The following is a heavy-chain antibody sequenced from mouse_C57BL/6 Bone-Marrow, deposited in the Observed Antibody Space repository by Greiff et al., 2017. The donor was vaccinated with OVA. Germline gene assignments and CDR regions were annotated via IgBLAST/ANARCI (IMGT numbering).Heavy chain of an antibody. CDR1: GFNIKDDY. Sequence: EVKLVESGAELVRPGASVKLSCTASGFNIKDDYMHWVKQRPEQGLEWIGWIDPENGDTEYASKFQGKATITADTSSNTAYLQLSSLTSEDTAVYYCTRITTVVAFDYWGQGTTLTVSS. CDR3: TRITTVVAFDY. J-gene: IGHJ2*01. D-gene: IGHD1-1*01. V-gene: IGHV14-4*01. CDR2: IDPENGDT.